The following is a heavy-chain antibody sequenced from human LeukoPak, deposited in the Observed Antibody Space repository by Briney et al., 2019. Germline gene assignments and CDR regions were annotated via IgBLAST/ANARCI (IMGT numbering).Heavy chain of an antibody. J-gene: IGHJ3*02. CDR2: TYSGGTT. V-gene: IGHV3-53*01. Sequence: GGSLRPSCAASGFTVINNYMNWVRQAPGKGLEWVSVTYSGGTTYYADSVKGRFTVSRDNSKNTLYLQMDSLRAEDTAVYYCARDFFGWGYDAFDIWGQGTMVTVSS. CDR3: ARDFFGWGYDAFDI. CDR1: GFTVINNY. D-gene: IGHD6-19*01.